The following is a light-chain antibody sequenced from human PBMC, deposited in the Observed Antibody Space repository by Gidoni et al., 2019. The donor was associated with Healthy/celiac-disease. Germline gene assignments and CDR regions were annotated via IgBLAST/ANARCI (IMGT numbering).Light chain of an antibody. V-gene: IGKV1-39*01. Sequence: DIQMTQSPSSLSASVGDRVTITCRASQSISSYLNWYQQQPGKAPKLLIYAASSLQSGVPSRFSGSGSVTDFTLTISSLQPEDFATYYCQQSYSTPRYTFGQGTKLEIK. CDR3: QQSYSTPRYT. J-gene: IGKJ2*01. CDR2: AAS. CDR1: QSISSY.